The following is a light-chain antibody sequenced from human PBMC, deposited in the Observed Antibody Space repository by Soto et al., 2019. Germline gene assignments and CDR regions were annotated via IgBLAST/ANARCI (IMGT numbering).Light chain of an antibody. CDR2: GAT. V-gene: IGKV3-15*01. CDR1: QNIRSN. J-gene: IGKJ4*01. Sequence: EIVLTQSPATLSVSPGERATLSCRASQNIRSNLAWYQQKPGQAPRLLIYGATTRATGMPARFSGSGSGTEFTLTISSLQSEDFAVYYCQQYNIWPPLTFGGGTEVEI. CDR3: QQYNIWPPLT.